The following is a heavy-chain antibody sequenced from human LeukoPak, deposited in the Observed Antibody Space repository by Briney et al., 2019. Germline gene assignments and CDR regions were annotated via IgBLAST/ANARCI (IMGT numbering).Heavy chain of an antibody. V-gene: IGHV3-43*02. CDR2: ISADGGST. CDR3: AKESGKFDY. J-gene: IGHJ4*02. CDR1: GINFADYA. Sequence: GGSLRLSCVVSGINFADYAMHWVRQPPGKGLGWVSLISADGGSTFSADSVKGRFSISRDNSKNSLYLQMNSLRSEDTAMYYCAKESGKFDYWGQGTLVAVSS.